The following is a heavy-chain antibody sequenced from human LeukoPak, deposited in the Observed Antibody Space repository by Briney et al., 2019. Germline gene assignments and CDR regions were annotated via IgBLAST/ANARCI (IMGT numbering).Heavy chain of an antibody. Sequence: GGSLRLSCVVSGFTFSSCRMSWVRQAPGKGREWVSAISGSGDSTYYADSVKGRFTISRDNSKNTLYLQMNSLRVEDTAVYYCAKDRGIISDYWGQGTLVTVSS. CDR3: AKDRGIISDY. J-gene: IGHJ4*02. CDR1: GFTFSSCR. CDR2: ISGSGDST. V-gene: IGHV3-23*01. D-gene: IGHD3-10*01.